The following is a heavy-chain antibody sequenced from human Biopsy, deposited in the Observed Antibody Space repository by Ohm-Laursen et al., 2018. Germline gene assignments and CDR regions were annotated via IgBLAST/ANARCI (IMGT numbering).Heavy chain of an antibody. CDR2: IRSTGGST. D-gene: IGHD3-3*01. J-gene: IGHJ6*02. Sequence: SLRLSCAASGFTFSSYAMSGVRQAPGKGLEWVSAIRSTGGSTYYANSVKGRFTISRDNSKNILFLQVNNLRAEDTAIYYCTKADDFWSPEGYYYYFSGMDVWDQGTTVTVSS. CDR1: GFTFSSYA. CDR3: TKADDFWSPEGYYYYFSGMDV. V-gene: IGHV3-23*01.